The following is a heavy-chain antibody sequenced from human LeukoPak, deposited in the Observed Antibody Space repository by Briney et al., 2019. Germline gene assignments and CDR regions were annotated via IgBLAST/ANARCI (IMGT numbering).Heavy chain of an antibody. CDR3: ARTDSKNWFDP. V-gene: IGHV1-46*01. J-gene: IGHJ5*02. CDR1: GYTFTSYY. Sequence: ASVKVSCKASGYTFTSYYMHWVGQAPGQGLEWMGIINPSGGSTSYAQKFQGRVTMTRDTSTSTVYMELSSLRSEDTAVYYCARTDSKNWFDPWGQGTLVTVSS. CDR2: INPSGGST. D-gene: IGHD6-13*01.